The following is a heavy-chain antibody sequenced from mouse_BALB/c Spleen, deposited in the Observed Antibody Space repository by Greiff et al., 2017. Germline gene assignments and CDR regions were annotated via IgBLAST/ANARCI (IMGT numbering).Heavy chain of an antibody. D-gene: IGHD3-1*01. CDR3: AREGLLGYAMDY. Sequence: EVQLVESGPSLVKPSQTLSLTCSVTGDSITSGYWNWIRKFPGNKLEYMGYISYSGSTYYNPSLKSRISITRDTSKNQYYLQLNSVTTEDTATYYCAREGLLGYAMDYWGQGTSVTVSS. J-gene: IGHJ4*01. V-gene: IGHV3-8*02. CDR2: ISYSGST. CDR1: GDSITSGY.